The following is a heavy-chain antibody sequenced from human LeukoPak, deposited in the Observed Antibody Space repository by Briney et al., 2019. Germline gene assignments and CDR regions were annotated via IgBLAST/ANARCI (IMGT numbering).Heavy chain of an antibody. CDR3: ARDPPHCSSTSCPPEDTAMVRGY. Sequence: PGGSLRLSCAASGFTFSSYAMSWVRQAPGKGLEWVSSISSSSSYIYYADSVKGRFTISRDNAKNSLYLQMNSLRAEDTAVYYCARDPPHCSSTSCPPEDTAMVRGYWGQGTLVTVSS. CDR1: GFTFSSYA. D-gene: IGHD2-2*01. J-gene: IGHJ4*02. V-gene: IGHV3-21*01. CDR2: ISSSSSYI.